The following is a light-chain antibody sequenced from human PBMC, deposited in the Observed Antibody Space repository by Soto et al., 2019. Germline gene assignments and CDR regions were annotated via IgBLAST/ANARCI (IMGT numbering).Light chain of an antibody. CDR2: DAS. CDR1: QRISSY. Sequence: EIVLTQSPGTLSLSPGERATLSCRASQRISSYLAWYQQKPGQAPRLLIYDASNRATGIPARFSGSGSGTAFTLTISSLEPEDFAVYYCQQRSNWPRVTFGPGTKVDIK. V-gene: IGKV3-11*01. J-gene: IGKJ3*01. CDR3: QQRSNWPRVT.